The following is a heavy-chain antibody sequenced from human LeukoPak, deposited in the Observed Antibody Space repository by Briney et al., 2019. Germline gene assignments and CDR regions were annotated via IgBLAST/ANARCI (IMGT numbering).Heavy chain of an antibody. CDR3: VRDVWGDRDGFFDR. V-gene: IGHV3-74*01. CDR1: GFTFSSYW. CDR2: INSDGRSA. D-gene: IGHD5-24*01. Sequence: AGGSLRLSCAASGFTFSSYWMHWVRQVPGKGLVWVARINSDGRSASYAESVKGRFTISRDNAKNALYLQMNSLRAEDTAVYFCVRDVWGDRDGFFDRWGQGTLVTVSS. J-gene: IGHJ4*02.